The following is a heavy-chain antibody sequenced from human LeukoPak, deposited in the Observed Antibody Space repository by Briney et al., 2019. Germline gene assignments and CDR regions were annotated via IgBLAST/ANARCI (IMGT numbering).Heavy chain of an antibody. CDR2: ISSYSHYL. V-gene: IGHV3-21*06. J-gene: IGHJ5*02. CDR3: ARDLRPDVPTAPTPDS. D-gene: IGHD2-21*02. Sequence: GGSLRLSCMASGFTFSFYTMNWVRQAPGQGLEWVSSISSYSHYLYYADSVKGRFTPSRDNAKNSVYLEMNSLRAEDTAVYFCARDLRPDVPTAPTPDSWGQGTLGSVSS. CDR1: GFTFSFYT.